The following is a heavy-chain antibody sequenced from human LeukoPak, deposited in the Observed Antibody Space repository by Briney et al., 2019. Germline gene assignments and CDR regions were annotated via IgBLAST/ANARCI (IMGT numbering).Heavy chain of an antibody. Sequence: SETLSLTCTVSGXSISSSSHYWGWIRQPPGKGQEWIGIIYYSGSTSYNPSLKSRVTISVDTYKNQFSLKLSSVTVADTAVYYCARRDGAWAFDYWGQGTLVTVSS. CDR3: ARRDGAWAFDY. D-gene: IGHD2-21*02. J-gene: IGHJ4*02. V-gene: IGHV4-39*01. CDR2: IYYSGST. CDR1: GXSISSSSHY.